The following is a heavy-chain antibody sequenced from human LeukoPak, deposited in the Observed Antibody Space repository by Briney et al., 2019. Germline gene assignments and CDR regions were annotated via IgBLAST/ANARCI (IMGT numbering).Heavy chain of an antibody. D-gene: IGHD5-18*01. CDR3: ARVPTNSFGFGQ. CDR2: INEDGTSA. CDR1: GFSFSVYW. Sequence: GGSLRLSCAASGFSFSVYWMHWVRHAPGKGLVWVAHINEDGTSASHADSVKGRFTISRDNAKNTPYLQMNSLTVEHTAVYYCARVPTNSFGFGQWGQGSLVTVSS. J-gene: IGHJ4*02. V-gene: IGHV3-74*01.